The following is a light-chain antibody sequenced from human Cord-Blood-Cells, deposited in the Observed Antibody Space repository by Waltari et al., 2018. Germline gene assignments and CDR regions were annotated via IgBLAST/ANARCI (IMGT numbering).Light chain of an antibody. Sequence: QSALTQPASVSGSPGQSITISCTGTSSDVGSYNLVSWYQQHPGKAPKLMIYEVSKRPSVVSNRFSGSKSGNTASLTISGLQAEDEVDYYCCSYAGSSTFYVFGTGTKVTVL. J-gene: IGLJ1*01. CDR2: EVS. V-gene: IGLV2-23*02. CDR3: CSYAGSSTFYV. CDR1: SSDVGSYNL.